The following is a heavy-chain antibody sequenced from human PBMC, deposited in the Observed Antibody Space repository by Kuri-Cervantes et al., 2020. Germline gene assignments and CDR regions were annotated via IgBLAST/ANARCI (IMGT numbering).Heavy chain of an antibody. V-gene: IGHV3-48*01. D-gene: IGHD4-17*01. J-gene: IGHJ4*02. CDR1: GFTFSSYS. Sequence: GESLKISCAASGFTFSSYSMNWVRQAPGKGLEWVSYISSSSSTIYYADSVKGRFTISRDNAKNSLYLQMNSLRAEDTAVYYCARESTVTALDYWGQGTLVTVSS. CDR3: ARESTVTALDY. CDR2: ISSSSSTI.